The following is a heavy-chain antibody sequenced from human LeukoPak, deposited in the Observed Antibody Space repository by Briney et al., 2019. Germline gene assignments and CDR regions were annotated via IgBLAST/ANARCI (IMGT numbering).Heavy chain of an antibody. Sequence: SGPTLVNPTQTLTLTCTFSGFSLSTSGMCVGWIRQPPGTALEWLARIDWDDDKYYSTSLKTRLTISKDTSKNQVVLTMTNMDPVDTATYYCARISSLGYCSGGSCYRGYYFDYWGPGTLVTVSS. J-gene: IGHJ4*02. D-gene: IGHD2-15*01. CDR2: IDWDDDK. V-gene: IGHV2-70*11. CDR1: GFSLSTSGMC. CDR3: ARISSLGYCSGGSCYRGYYFDY.